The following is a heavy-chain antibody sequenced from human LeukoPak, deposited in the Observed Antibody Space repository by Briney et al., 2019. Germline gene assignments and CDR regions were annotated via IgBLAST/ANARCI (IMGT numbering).Heavy chain of an antibody. V-gene: IGHV4-34*01. CDR1: GGSFSGYY. CDR2: INHSGST. CDR3: ARGSYDILTGPPYFDY. J-gene: IGHJ4*02. Sequence: EASETLSLTCAVYGGSFSGYYWSWIRQPPGKGLEWIGEINHSGSTNYNPSLKSRVTISVDTSKNQFSLKLSSVTAADTAVYYCARGSYDILTGPPYFDYWGQGTLVTVSS. D-gene: IGHD3-9*01.